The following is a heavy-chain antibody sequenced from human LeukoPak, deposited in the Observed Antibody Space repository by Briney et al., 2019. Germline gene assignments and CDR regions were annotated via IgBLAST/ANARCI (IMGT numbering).Heavy chain of an antibody. CDR2: IKQDSSEI. J-gene: IGHJ4*02. CDR3: AREGRYSGCEY. Sequence: GGSLRLSCVASGFSLSSKWMSWVRQAPGKGLEWGANIKQDSSEIHYVDSVKGRFTISRENAKNSLYLQMNNLRAEDTAVYYCAREGRYSGCEYWGQGTLVTVSS. CDR1: GFSLSSKW. V-gene: IGHV3-7*01. D-gene: IGHD6-19*01.